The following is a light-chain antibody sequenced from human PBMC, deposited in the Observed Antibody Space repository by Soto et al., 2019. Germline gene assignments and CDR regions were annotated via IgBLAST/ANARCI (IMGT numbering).Light chain of an antibody. Sequence: QSALTQPASVSGSPGQWITISCTGTSGDVGGYNQVSWYQHHPGKLPKLMMYDVSHRPSGVSNRFSGSKSDNTASLTISGLQAEDEGDYYCCSYTSDNSLVFGGGTKVTVL. V-gene: IGLV2-14*03. CDR3: CSYTSDNSLV. J-gene: IGLJ2*01. CDR2: DVS. CDR1: SGDVGGYNQ.